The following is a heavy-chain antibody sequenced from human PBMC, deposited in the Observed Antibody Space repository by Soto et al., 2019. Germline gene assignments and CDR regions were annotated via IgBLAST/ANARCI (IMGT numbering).Heavy chain of an antibody. D-gene: IGHD1-7*01. CDR2: ISNNGDRT. CDR1: GLSFSSYA. CDR3: TRVLRGIITGTTDY. Sequence: GGSLRLSCAASGLSFSSYAMSWVRQAPGKGLEWVSTISNNGDRTYSADSVKGRFTISRDNSKNTLYLQMNSLRDEDTAVYFCTRVLRGIITGTTDYWGQGTLVTVSS. J-gene: IGHJ4*02. V-gene: IGHV3-23*01.